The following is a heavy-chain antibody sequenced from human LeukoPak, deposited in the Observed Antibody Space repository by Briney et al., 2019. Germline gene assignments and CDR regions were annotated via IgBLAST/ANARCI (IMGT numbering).Heavy chain of an antibody. Sequence: SETLSLTCTVSGGSISSSSYYWSWIRQPAGKGLEWIGRIYTSGSTNYNPSLKSRVTISVDTSKNQFSLKLSSVTAADTAVYYCARARMRGLAAPNWFDPWGQGTLVTVSS. CDR3: ARARMRGLAAPNWFDP. CDR1: GGSISSSSYY. CDR2: IYTSGST. D-gene: IGHD6-6*01. J-gene: IGHJ5*02. V-gene: IGHV4-61*02.